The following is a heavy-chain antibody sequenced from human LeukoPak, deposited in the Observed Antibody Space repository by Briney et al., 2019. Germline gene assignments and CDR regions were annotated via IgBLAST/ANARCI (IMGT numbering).Heavy chain of an antibody. Sequence: GGSLRLSCAASGFTFSSYWVHWVRQAPGKGLVWVSRINSDGSSTSYADSVKGRFTISRDNAKNTLYLQMNSLRAEDTAVYYCARDSSVAGTGGEDIWGQGTLVTVSS. CDR3: ARDSSVAGTGGEDI. CDR1: GFTFSSYW. CDR2: INSDGSST. D-gene: IGHD6-19*01. V-gene: IGHV3-74*01. J-gene: IGHJ4*02.